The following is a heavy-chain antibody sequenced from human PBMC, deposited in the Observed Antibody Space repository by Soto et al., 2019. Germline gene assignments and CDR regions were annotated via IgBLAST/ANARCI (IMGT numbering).Heavy chain of an antibody. CDR1: GYRFTNYW. J-gene: IGHJ4*02. Sequence: PGESLKISCKGSGYRFTNYWIGWVRQMPGKGLEWMGIIYPGDSDTRYSPSFQGQVTISADKSINTACLQWSSLKASDTAMYYCARHGVGDILTGQPDYWGQGTLVTVSS. V-gene: IGHV5-51*01. CDR3: ARHGVGDILTGQPDY. D-gene: IGHD3-9*01. CDR2: IYPGDSDT.